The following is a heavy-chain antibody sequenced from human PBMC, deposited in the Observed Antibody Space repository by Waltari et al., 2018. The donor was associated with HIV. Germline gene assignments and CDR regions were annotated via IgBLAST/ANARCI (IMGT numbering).Heavy chain of an antibody. J-gene: IGHJ4*02. V-gene: IGHV4-34*01. Sequence: QVQLQQWGAGLLKPSETLSLTCAVYGGSFSGYYWSWIRQPPGKGLEWIGEINHSGSTNYNPSLKSRVTISVDTSKNQFSLKLSSVTAADTAVYYCASLKNLGGAIDYWGQGTLVTVSS. CDR1: GGSFSGYY. CDR2: INHSGST. D-gene: IGHD2-21*01. CDR3: ASLKNLGGAIDY.